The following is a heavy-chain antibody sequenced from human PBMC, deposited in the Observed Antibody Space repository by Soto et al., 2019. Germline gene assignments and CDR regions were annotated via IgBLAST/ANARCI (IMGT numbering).Heavy chain of an antibody. CDR1: GFTVSSNY. J-gene: IGHJ6*02. CDR3: ARCGAGGGYYYYYGMDV. V-gene: IGHV3-53*01. Sequence: PGGSLRLSCAASGFTVSSNYMSWVRQAPGKGLEWVSVIYSGGSTYYADSVKGRFTISRDNSKNTLYLQMNSLRAEDTAVYYCARCGAGGGYYYYYGMDVWGQGTTVTVSS. D-gene: IGHD2-8*02. CDR2: IYSGGST.